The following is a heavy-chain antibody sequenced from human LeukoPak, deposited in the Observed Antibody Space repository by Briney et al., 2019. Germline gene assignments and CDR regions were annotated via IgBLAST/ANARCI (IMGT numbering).Heavy chain of an antibody. CDR2: ISSGSSTI. CDR3: ARGHAAPGIAAAGSVRSIWAFDI. CDR1: GFTFSSYN. J-gene: IGHJ3*02. Sequence: GGSLRLSCAASGFTFSSYNMNWVRQAPGRGLEWVSYISSGSSTIYYADSVKGRFTISRDNAKNSLYLQMNSLRAEDTAVYYCARGHAAPGIAAAGSVRSIWAFDIWGQGTMVTVSS. D-gene: IGHD6-13*01. V-gene: IGHV3-48*04.